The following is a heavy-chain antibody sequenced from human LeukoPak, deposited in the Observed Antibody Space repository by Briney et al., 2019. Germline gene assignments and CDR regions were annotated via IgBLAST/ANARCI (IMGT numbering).Heavy chain of an antibody. V-gene: IGHV5-51*01. CDR2: IYPADSDT. Sequence: GGSLQISCKCSGYSFTTYWLAWVRQMPGKGLEWIGIIYPADSDTIYSPSFQGQVTMSADKSISTAYLQWSSLKASDTAMYYCAAALGIGYYSGVDVWGQGTTVTVSS. CDR1: GYSFTTYW. D-gene: IGHD3-16*01. CDR3: AAALGIGYYSGVDV. J-gene: IGHJ6*02.